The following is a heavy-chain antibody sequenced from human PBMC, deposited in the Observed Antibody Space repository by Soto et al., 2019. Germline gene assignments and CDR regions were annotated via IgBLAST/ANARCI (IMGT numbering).Heavy chain of an antibody. CDR3: AREGPAPYYYYGMDV. V-gene: IGHV1-18*01. CDR1: GYSFTTYG. Sequence: QVQLVQSRGEVKKPGASVKVSCKTSGYSFTTYGISWVRQAPGQGLEWMGWISGYNGNTNYAQKLKGRLTMTTDTSTRTAYMELRSRTSDDTAVYYCAREGPAPYYYYGMDVWGQGSTVTVSS. CDR2: ISGYNGNT. J-gene: IGHJ6*02.